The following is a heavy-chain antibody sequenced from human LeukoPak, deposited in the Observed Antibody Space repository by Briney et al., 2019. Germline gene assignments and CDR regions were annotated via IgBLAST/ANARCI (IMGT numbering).Heavy chain of an antibody. D-gene: IGHD3-10*01. J-gene: IGHJ5*02. V-gene: IGHV1-8*01. CDR3: AREGSYGSGSYFSYNWFDP. Sequence: GPTVKVSCKASGYTFTSYDINWVRQATGQGLEWMGWMNPNSGNTGYAQKFQGRVTMTRNTSISTAYMELSSLRSEDTAVYYCAREGSYGSGSYFSYNWFDPWGQGTLVTLSS. CDR2: MNPNSGNT. CDR1: GYTFTSYD.